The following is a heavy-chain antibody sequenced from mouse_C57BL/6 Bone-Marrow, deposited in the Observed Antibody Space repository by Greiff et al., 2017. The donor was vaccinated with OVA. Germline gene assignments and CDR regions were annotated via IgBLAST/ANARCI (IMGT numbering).Heavy chain of an antibody. J-gene: IGHJ2*01. Sequence: EVKVVESGGDLVKPGGSLKLSCAASGFTFSSYGMSWVRQTPDKRLEWVATISSGGSYTYYPDSVKGRFTISRDNAKNTLYLQMSSLKSEDTAMYYCASPDYDFDYWGQGTTLTVSS. D-gene: IGHD2-4*01. V-gene: IGHV5-6*01. CDR3: ASPDYDFDY. CDR2: ISSGGSYT. CDR1: GFTFSSYG.